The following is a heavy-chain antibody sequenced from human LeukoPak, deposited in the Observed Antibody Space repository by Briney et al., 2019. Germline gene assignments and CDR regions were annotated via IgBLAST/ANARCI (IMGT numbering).Heavy chain of an antibody. V-gene: IGHV3-23*01. CDR3: AKIRSGGYFTQYSFDY. D-gene: IGHD6-13*01. CDR1: GFTFSTYS. CDR2: ISGSGSVT. J-gene: IGHJ4*02. Sequence: PGGSLRLSCAASGFTFSTYSMSWVRQAPGKGLQWVSTISGSGSVTYYADSVKGRFTISRDNSKDTLYLQINSLRAEDTAVYYCAKIRSGGYFTQYSFDYWGQGTLVTVSS.